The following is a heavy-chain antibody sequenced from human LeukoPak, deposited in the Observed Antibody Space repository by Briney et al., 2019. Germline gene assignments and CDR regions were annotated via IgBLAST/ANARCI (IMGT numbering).Heavy chain of an antibody. CDR1: GFTFSNYA. V-gene: IGHV3-23*01. D-gene: IGHD3-16*01. J-gene: IGHJ4*02. CDR2: TVGSRPDT. CDR3: ARDRGGYYFDY. Sequence: PGGSLRLSCAASGFTFSNYALSWVRQTPGKGLEWVSATVGSRPDTYHADSVKGRFTVSRDNSRNTLYLQMNSLRAEDTAVYYCARDRGGYYFDYWGQGTLVTVSS.